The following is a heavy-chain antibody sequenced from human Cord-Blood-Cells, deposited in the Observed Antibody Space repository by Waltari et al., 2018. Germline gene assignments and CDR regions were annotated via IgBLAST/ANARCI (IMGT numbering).Heavy chain of an antibody. Sequence: QVKLVQSGAEVNKPGASVQVSCKASGYTFTGSYMHRMRQAPGQGLGWMGWSNPNSGGTNYEQKFQGRVTMTRDTSISTAYMELSRLRSDDTAVYYCARGGGTGDFDYWGQGTLVTVSS. CDR1: GYTFTGSY. CDR2: SNPNSGGT. V-gene: IGHV1-2*02. J-gene: IGHJ4*02. D-gene: IGHD7-27*01. CDR3: ARGGGTGDFDY.